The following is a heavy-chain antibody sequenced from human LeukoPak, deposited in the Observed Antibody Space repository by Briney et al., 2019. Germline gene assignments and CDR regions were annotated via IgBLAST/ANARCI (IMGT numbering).Heavy chain of an antibody. CDR1: GGTFSSYA. V-gene: IGHV1-69*13. CDR2: IIPIFGTT. J-gene: IGHJ5*02. Sequence: SVKVSCKASGGTFSSYAISWVRQAPGQGLEWMGGIIPIFGTTNYAQKFQGRVTITADVSTSTAYMELSSLRSEDTAVYYCAREGLGSCSSTSCHNWFDPWGQGTLVTVSS. D-gene: IGHD2-2*01. CDR3: AREGLGSCSSTSCHNWFDP.